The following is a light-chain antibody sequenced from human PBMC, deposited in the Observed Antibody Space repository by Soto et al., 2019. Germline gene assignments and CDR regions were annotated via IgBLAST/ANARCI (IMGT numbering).Light chain of an antibody. CDR2: AAT. V-gene: IGKV1-16*01. Sequence: DIQMTQSPSSLSASVGDRVTITCRASHPININLVWFQQKPGKAPKSLIYAATNLQSGVPSRFSGSGGGTDFSLTISSLQPEDVATYYCQHYGSSPPYTFGQGTKLKIK. CDR1: HPININ. J-gene: IGKJ2*01. CDR3: QHYGSSPPYT.